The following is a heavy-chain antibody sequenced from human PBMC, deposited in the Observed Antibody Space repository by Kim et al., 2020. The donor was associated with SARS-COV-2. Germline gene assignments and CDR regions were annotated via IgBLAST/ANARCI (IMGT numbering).Heavy chain of an antibody. CDR2: IYYSGNT. Sequence: SETLSLTCTVSGGSISSINYYWGWIRQPPGKGLEWIGSIYYSGNTYYNPSLKSRVTISVDTSKNQFSLKLSSVTAADTALYYCARHRRRWLGQAPTNNF. D-gene: IGHD5-12*01. CDR3: ARHRRRWLGQAPTNNF. J-gene: IGHJ4*01. CDR1: GGSISSINYY. V-gene: IGHV4-39*01.